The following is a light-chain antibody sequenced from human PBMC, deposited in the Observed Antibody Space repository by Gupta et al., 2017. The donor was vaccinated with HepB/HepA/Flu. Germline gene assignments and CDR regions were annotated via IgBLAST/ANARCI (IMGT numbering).Light chain of an antibody. CDR2: DVS. CDR1: SSDVGGYNY. J-gene: IGLJ2*01. CDR3: SSYTSSSTLGVV. Sequence: QSALTQPASVSGSPGQSLTIPCTGTSSDVGGYNYVSWYQQHPGKAPKLMIYDVSNRPSGVSNRFSGSKSGNTDSLTISGLQAEDEADYDCSSYTSSSTLGVVFGGGTKLTVL. V-gene: IGLV2-14*03.